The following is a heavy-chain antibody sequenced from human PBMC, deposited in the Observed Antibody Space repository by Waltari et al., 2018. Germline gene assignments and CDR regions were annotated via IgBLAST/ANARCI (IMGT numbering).Heavy chain of an antibody. CDR3: VRTGYSGNYYYFDF. Sequence: VQLLESGGGGVQPGTSLRLSCAVSGFTFNDYAMEWVRQAPGKGLEWVSGINWNSGNIGYADSVKGRFTISRDNAKNSLYLQMNSLRVEDTALYYCVRTGYSGNYYYFDFWGQGTLVTVSS. D-gene: IGHD4-4*01. CDR2: INWNSGNI. CDR1: GFTFNDYA. V-gene: IGHV3-9*01. J-gene: IGHJ4*02.